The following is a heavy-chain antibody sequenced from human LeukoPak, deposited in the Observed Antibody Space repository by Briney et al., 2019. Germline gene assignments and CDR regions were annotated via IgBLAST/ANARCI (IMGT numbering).Heavy chain of an antibody. D-gene: IGHD6-19*01. CDR1: GFIFNNYA. CDR2: LSGSGGRT. CDR3: ARVGTAVAPED. V-gene: IGHV3-23*01. J-gene: IGHJ4*02. Sequence: GGSLRLSCAASGFIFNNYAMSWVRQAPGKGLEWVSALSGSGGRTYYADSVKGRFTISRDNAKNSLYLQMNSLRAEDTAVYYCARVGTAVAPEDWGQGTLVTVSS.